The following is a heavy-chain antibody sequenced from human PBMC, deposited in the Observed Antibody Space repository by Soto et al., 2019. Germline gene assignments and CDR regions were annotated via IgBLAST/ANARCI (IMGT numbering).Heavy chain of an antibody. D-gene: IGHD1-26*01. V-gene: IGHV3-23*01. Sequence: GGSLRLSCAASGFTFNNYAMNWVRQAPGKGLEWVATISATGGSTSYADSVKGRFTISRDNAKNTLYLQMNSLRAEDTAVYYCARAWQLGMYDYWGQGTLVTVSS. CDR3: ARAWQLGMYDY. CDR2: ISATGGST. CDR1: GFTFNNYA. J-gene: IGHJ4*02.